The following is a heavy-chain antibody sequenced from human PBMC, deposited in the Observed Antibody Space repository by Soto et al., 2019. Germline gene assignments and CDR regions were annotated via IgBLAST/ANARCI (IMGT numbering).Heavy chain of an antibody. Sequence: QVHLEQSGAEVRKPGSSVKVSCKASGGTFSNSAISWVRQAPGQGLEWMGGIMPIFRTPDYAQKFQGRVTITADESTSTASRELSGLRSDDTAVYYCAREKDRLQLGGNYHYILDVWGQGTTVTVSS. V-gene: IGHV1-69*12. CDR1: GGTFSNSA. J-gene: IGHJ6*02. CDR3: AREKDRLQLGGNYHYILDV. D-gene: IGHD1-7*01. CDR2: IMPIFRTP.